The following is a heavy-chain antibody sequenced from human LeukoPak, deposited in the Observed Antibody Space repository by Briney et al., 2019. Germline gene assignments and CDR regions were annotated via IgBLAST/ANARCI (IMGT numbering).Heavy chain of an antibody. CDR3: ARFRGIIAAAGNWFDP. CDR2: ISYSGNT. Sequence: PSETLSLTCSVSGASINNYYWSWIRQPPGKGLEWIGHISYSGNTNYNSSLRSRVTISVDTSNNQFSLRLSSVTAADTAVYYCARFRGIIAAAGNWFDPWGQGTLVTVSS. J-gene: IGHJ5*02. CDR1: GASINNYY. D-gene: IGHD6-13*01. V-gene: IGHV4-59*01.